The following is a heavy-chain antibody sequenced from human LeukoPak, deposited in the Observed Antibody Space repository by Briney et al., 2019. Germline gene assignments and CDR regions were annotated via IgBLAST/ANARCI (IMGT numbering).Heavy chain of an antibody. J-gene: IGHJ3*02. Sequence: PGGSLRLSCAASGFTYSRYWRSWVRQAPGKGREMVANIREGGHEKFYGDSVKGRFTVSRDNAKNSLYLQMNSLTVEDTAVYYCARDREGSRDAFDIWGQGTMVTVSS. CDR3: ARDREGSRDAFDI. V-gene: IGHV3-7*01. CDR1: GFTYSRYW. CDR2: IREGGHEK. D-gene: IGHD1-26*01.